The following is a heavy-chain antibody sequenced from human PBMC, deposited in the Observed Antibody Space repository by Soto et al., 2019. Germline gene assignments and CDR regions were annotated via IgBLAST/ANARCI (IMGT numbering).Heavy chain of an antibody. Sequence: EVQLVESGGGLVKPGGSLRLSCAASGFTFSSYSMNWVRQAPGKGLEWVSSISSSSSYIYYADSVKGRFTISRDNAKNSLYLQMNSLRAEDTAVYYCARDLNYGSWSYGYFDYWGQGTLVTVSS. CDR2: ISSSSSYI. J-gene: IGHJ4*02. CDR1: GFTFSSYS. D-gene: IGHD3-10*01. CDR3: ARDLNYGSWSYGYFDY. V-gene: IGHV3-21*01.